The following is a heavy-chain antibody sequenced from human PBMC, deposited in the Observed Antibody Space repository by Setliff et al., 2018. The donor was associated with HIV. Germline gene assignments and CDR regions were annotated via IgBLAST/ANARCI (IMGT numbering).Heavy chain of an antibody. J-gene: IGHJ6*03. Sequence: GGSLRLSCAASGFTFSSYWMHWVRQAPGKGLVWVSRINSDGSSTSYADSVKGRFTISRDNAKNTLYLQMNSLRAEDTAVYYCARSRLLNPIYYYYMDVWGKGTTVTAP. V-gene: IGHV3-74*01. CDR2: INSDGSST. CDR1: GFTFSSYW. D-gene: IGHD3-22*01. CDR3: ARSRLLNPIYYYYMDV.